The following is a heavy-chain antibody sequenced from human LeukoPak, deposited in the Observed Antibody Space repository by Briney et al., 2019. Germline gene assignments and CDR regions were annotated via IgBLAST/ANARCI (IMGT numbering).Heavy chain of an antibody. CDR2: ISSSGSAI. CDR1: GFAFSDYY. CDR3: AREHLEERAPDY. V-gene: IGHV3-11*01. D-gene: IGHD1-1*01. Sequence: PGGSLRLSCAASGFAFSDYYMSWIRQAPGKGLEWVSYISSSGSAIYYADSVKGRFTISRDNAKNSLYLQMNSLRAEDTAVYYCAREHLEERAPDYWGQGTLVTVSS. J-gene: IGHJ4*02.